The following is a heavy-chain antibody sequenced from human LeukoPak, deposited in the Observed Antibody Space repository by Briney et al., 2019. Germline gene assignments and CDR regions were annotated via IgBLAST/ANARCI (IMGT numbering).Heavy chain of an antibody. D-gene: IGHD2-15*01. CDR2: VYYSGTT. J-gene: IGHJ4*02. Sequence: SETLSLTCTVSGDSISLSFYYWGWIRQPPGKALEWIGSVYYSGTTSYNPSLKSRVTISVDTSKNQFSLKLSSVTAADTAVYYCARGRGRIVVVAATQYYDSSGFLDYWGQGTLVTVSS. CDR1: GDSISLSFYY. V-gene: IGHV4-39*07. CDR3: ARGRGRIVVVAATQYYDSSGFLDY.